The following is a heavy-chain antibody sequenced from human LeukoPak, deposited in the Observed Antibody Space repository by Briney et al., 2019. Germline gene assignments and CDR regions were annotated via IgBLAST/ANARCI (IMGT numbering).Heavy chain of an antibody. Sequence: ASVKVSCKASGYTFTSYYIHWVRQAPGQGLEWMAWINPSSGDTDCAQKFQGRVTVTRDTSIYTSYMELSGLRSDDTAVYYCARAGYCSGTSCYIGDYWGHGTLVTVSS. J-gene: IGHJ4*01. CDR1: GYTFTSYY. V-gene: IGHV1-2*02. CDR2: INPSSGDT. D-gene: IGHD2-2*02. CDR3: ARAGYCSGTSCYIGDY.